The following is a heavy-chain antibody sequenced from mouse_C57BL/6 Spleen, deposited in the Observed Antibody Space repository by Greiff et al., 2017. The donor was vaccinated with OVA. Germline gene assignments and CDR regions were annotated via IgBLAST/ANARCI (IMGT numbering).Heavy chain of an antibody. Sequence: QVQLQQPGAELVRPGSSVKLSCKASGYTFTSYWMHWVKQRPIQGLEWIGNIDPSDSETHYNQKFKDKATLTVDKSSSTAYMQLSSLTSEDSAVYYCARSGDYDEGVDYWGQGTTLTVSS. CDR2: IDPSDSET. CDR3: ARSGDYDEGVDY. D-gene: IGHD2-4*01. J-gene: IGHJ2*01. CDR1: GYTFTSYW. V-gene: IGHV1-52*01.